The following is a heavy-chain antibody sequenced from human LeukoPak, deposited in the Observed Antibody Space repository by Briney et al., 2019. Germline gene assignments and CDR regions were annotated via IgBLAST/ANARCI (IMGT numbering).Heavy chain of an antibody. CDR2: IYYSGST. CDR1: GGSFSGYY. J-gene: IGHJ4*02. CDR3: ARDLLNEGNHLDY. Sequence: SETLSLTCAVYGGSFSGYYWSWIRQPPGKGLEWIGYIYYSGSTYYNPSLKSRVTISVDTSKNQFSLKLSSVTAADAAVYYCARDLLNEGNHLDYWGQGTLVTVSS. V-gene: IGHV4-30-4*08. D-gene: IGHD4-23*01.